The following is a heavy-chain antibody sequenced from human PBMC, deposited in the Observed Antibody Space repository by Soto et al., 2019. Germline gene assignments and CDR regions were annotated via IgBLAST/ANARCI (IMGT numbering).Heavy chain of an antibody. V-gene: IGHV1-18*04. CDR1: GYTFTSHG. Sequence: ASVKVSCKASGYTFTSHGITWVRQAPGQGLEWMGWISIYNGHTEFAQKFQGRVTMTTDISTTTAYMELRSLKFDDTALYYCARRGSGLVDFWGQGTSVTVSS. CDR2: ISIYNGHT. CDR3: ARRGSGLVDF. D-gene: IGHD6-19*01. J-gene: IGHJ4*02.